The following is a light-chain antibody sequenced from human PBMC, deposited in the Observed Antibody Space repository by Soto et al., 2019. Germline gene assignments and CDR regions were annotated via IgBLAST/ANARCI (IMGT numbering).Light chain of an antibody. CDR2: MAS. CDR1: QSVSRW. V-gene: IGKV1-5*03. CDR3: QYYDYYST. J-gene: IGKJ4*01. Sequence: DIQMTQSPSTLSASVGDRVTITCRASQSVSRWLAWYQQKPGKAPKLLIYMASRLESGVPSRFSGSGSGTVFLLIISIQQPDYFANYCCQYYDYYSTFGGGTKVEIK.